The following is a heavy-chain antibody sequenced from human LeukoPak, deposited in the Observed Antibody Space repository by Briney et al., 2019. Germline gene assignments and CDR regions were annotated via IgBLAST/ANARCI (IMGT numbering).Heavy chain of an antibody. CDR3: ASDRRSDSSGYAFDI. CDR2: INWNGDNT. J-gene: IGHJ3*02. CDR1: GFTFSSYG. V-gene: IGHV3-20*04. Sequence: PGGSLRLSCAASGFTFSSYGMSWVRQAPGKGLEWVSGINWNGDNTVYADSVKGRFTISRDNAKNSLYLQMNSLGAEDTAFYYCASDRRSDSSGYAFDIWGQGTMVTVSS. D-gene: IGHD3-22*01.